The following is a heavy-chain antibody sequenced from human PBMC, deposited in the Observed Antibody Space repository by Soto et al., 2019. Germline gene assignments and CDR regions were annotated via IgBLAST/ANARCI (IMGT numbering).Heavy chain of an antibody. CDR2: IYHSGST. CDR3: ARVPDR. J-gene: IGHJ5*02. D-gene: IGHD2-2*01. CDR1: GGSISSGGYS. Sequence: QLQLQESGSGQVKPSQTLSLTCAVSGGSISSGGYSWRWIRQPPGKGLEWIGYIYHSGSTYYNPSLKSRVTISVDRSNNHFSLKLSSVTAADTAVYYCARVPDRWGQGTLVTVSS. V-gene: IGHV4-30-2*01.